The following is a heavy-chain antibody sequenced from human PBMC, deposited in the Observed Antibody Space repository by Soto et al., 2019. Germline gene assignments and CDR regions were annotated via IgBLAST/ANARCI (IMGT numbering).Heavy chain of an antibody. CDR1: GGSISSGGYY. CDR2: IYYSGST. D-gene: IGHD5-12*01. J-gene: IGHJ5*02. CDR3: SCMLDWLQLPNCFHP. Sequence: SETLSLTCTVSGGSISSGGYYWSWIRQHPGKGLEWIGYIYYSGSTYYNPSLKSRVTISVDTSKNQFSLKLSSVTAADTAVYYFSCMLDWLQLPNCFHPCRQATLLTVSS. V-gene: IGHV4-31*03.